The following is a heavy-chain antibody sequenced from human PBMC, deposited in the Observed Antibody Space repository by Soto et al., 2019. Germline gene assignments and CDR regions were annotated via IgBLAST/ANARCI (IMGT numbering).Heavy chain of an antibody. Sequence: GGSLRLSCAASGFTFSSYSMNWVRQAPGKGLEWVSSISSSSSYIYYADSVKGRFTISRDNAKNSLYLQMNSLRAEDTAVCYCAREGCSSTSCWDYWGQGTLVTVSS. V-gene: IGHV3-21*01. CDR1: GFTFSSYS. CDR3: AREGCSSTSCWDY. CDR2: ISSSSSYI. J-gene: IGHJ4*02. D-gene: IGHD2-2*01.